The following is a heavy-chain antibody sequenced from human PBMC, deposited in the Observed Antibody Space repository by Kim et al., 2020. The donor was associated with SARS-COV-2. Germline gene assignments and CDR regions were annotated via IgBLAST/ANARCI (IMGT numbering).Heavy chain of an antibody. V-gene: IGHV3-33*06. J-gene: IGHJ4*02. CDR3: AKDLSFGPRASRITESGN. Sequence: GGSLRLSCAASGFTFSSYAMHWVRQAPGKGLEWVAVIWYDGSNKYYADSVKGRFTISRDNSKNTLYLQMNSLRAEDTAVYYCAKDLSFGPRASRITESGNWGQGTLVTVSS. CDR1: GFTFSSYA. CDR2: IWYDGSNK. D-gene: IGHD3-10*01.